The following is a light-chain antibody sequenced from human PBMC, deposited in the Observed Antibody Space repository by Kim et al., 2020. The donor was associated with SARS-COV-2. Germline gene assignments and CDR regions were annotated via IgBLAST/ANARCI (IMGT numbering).Light chain of an antibody. J-gene: IGLJ2*01. CDR3: QAWDSSTVV. Sequence: VSPGQTASIACSGNKLGNKYACWYQQKPGQSPVLVIYQDSKRPSGIPERFSGSNSGNTATLTISGTQAMDEADYYCQAWDSSTVVFGGGTQLTVL. CDR1: KLGNKY. V-gene: IGLV3-1*01. CDR2: QDS.